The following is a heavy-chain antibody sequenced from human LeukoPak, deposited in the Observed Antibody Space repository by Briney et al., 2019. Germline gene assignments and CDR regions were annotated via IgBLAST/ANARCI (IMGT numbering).Heavy chain of an antibody. CDR1: GYSFTSYW. D-gene: IGHD6-13*01. V-gene: IGHV5-51*01. J-gene: IGHJ5*02. CDR3: ARHDPQTIAAALSA. CDR2: IYPGDSDT. Sequence: GESLKISCKGSGYSFTSYWIGWVRQMPGKGLEWMGIIYPGDSDTRYSPSFQGQVTISADKSISTAYLQWGSLEASDTAMYYCARHDPQTIAAALSAWGQGTLVTVSS.